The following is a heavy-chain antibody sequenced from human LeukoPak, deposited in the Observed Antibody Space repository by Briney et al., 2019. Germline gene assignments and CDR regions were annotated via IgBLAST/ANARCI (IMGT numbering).Heavy chain of an antibody. CDR3: ARDSYYYGSSRGFDY. D-gene: IGHD3-10*01. CDR1: GGSISSYY. V-gene: IGHV4-4*07. J-gene: IGHJ4*02. CDR2: IYSSGST. Sequence: PSETLSLTCTVSGGSISSYYWSWIRQPAGKGLEWIGRIYSSGSTTYNPSLKSRVTMSVDTSKNQFSLKVTSVTAADTAVYYCARDSYYYGSSRGFDYWGQGTLVTVSS.